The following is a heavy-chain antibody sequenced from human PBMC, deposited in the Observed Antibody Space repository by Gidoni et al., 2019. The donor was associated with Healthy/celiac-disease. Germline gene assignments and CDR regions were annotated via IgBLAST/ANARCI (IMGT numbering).Heavy chain of an antibody. CDR3: ARKGGAARPFWLDWFDP. D-gene: IGHD6-6*01. CDR2: RSYDGSNK. J-gene: IGHJ5*02. CDR1: AFTFSSYA. Sequence: QVHLVESGGGVVQPGRSLRLSCAASAFTFSSYAMHWVRPAPGKGLAWVAVRSYDGSNKYYADSVKGRFTISRDNSKNTLYLQMNSLRAEDTAVYYCARKGGAARPFWLDWFDPWGQGTLVTVSS. V-gene: IGHV3-30*04.